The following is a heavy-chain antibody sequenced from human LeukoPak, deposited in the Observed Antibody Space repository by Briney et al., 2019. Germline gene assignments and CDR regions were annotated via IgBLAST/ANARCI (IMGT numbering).Heavy chain of an antibody. D-gene: IGHD6-13*01. CDR3: ARAERYSSSLDY. J-gene: IGHJ4*02. CDR1: GFTSSSNG. Sequence: AAGSLRLYCAASGFTSSSNGMHWVPQAPGKELVWVAVIWYDGSNKYYADSVKGRFTISRDNSKNTLYLQMNSLRAEDTAVYYCARAERYSSSLDYWGQGTLVTVSS. V-gene: IGHV3-33*01. CDR2: IWYDGSNK.